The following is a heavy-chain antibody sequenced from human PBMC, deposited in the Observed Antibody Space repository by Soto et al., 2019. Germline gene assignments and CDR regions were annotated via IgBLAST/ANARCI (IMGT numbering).Heavy chain of an antibody. CDR1: GFSFSTYS. CDR2: LSGGGANT. D-gene: IGHD4-17*01. Sequence: PGGSLRLSCVASGFSFSTYSMAWVRQAAGKGPQWVSGLSGGGANTFYIDSVRGRFTISVDNSKNTVYLKMDSLRADDTAVYYCARWSGYADAWGQGTRVTVSS. J-gene: IGHJ4*02. CDR3: ARWSGYADA. V-gene: IGHV3-23*01.